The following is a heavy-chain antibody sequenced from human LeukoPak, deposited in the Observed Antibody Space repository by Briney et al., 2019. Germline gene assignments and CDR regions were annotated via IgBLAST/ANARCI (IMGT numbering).Heavy chain of an antibody. CDR1: DGSISSHY. D-gene: IGHD2-15*01. Sequence: SETLSLTCTVSDGSISSHYWSWIRQPPGKGLEWIGSIYYSGSTYYNPSLRSRVTISVDTSKNQFSLKLSSVTAADTAVYYCARRGGGYCSGGSCYWFYPWGQGTLVTVSS. V-gene: IGHV4-59*05. CDR3: ARRGGGYCSGGSCYWFYP. J-gene: IGHJ5*02. CDR2: IYYSGST.